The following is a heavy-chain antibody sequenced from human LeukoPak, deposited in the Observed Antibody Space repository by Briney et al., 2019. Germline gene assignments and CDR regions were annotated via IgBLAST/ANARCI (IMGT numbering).Heavy chain of an antibody. V-gene: IGHV4-59*10. CDR2: IYTSGST. CDR3: ARDIVGATRWFDP. CDR1: GGSFSGYY. D-gene: IGHD1-26*01. Sequence: SETLSLTCAVYGGSFSGYYWSWIRQPPGKGLEWIGRIYTSGSTNYNPSLKSRVTISVDTSKNQFSLKLSSVTAADTAVYYCARDIVGATRWFDPWGQGTLVTVSS. J-gene: IGHJ5*02.